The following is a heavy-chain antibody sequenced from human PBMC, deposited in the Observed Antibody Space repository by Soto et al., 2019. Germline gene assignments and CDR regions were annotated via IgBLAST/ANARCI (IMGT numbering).Heavy chain of an antibody. J-gene: IGHJ4*02. V-gene: IGHV3-9*01. D-gene: IGHD1-1*01. Sequence: EVQLVESGGGLVQPGRSLRLSCAASGFTFDDYAMHWVRQDPGQGLEWVSGVSWRSGSIGYADSVTGRFSISRDNAGNSLILQMNSLRAEDTAIYYWGKALIMNTGTTGFDFWCQGTLVTVSS. CDR1: GFTFDDYA. CDR2: VSWRSGSI. CDR3: GKALIMNTGTTGFDF.